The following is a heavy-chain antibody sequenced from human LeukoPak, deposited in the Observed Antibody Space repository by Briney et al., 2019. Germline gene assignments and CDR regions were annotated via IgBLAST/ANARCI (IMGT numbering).Heavy chain of an antibody. D-gene: IGHD6-13*01. V-gene: IGHV4-59*08. CDR3: ARGGPGYSSSWYLHFDY. CDR2: IYYSGST. J-gene: IGHJ4*02. Sequence: SETLSLTCTVSGGSISSYYWSWIRQPPGKGLEWIGYIYYSGSTNYNPSLKSRVTISVDTSKNQFSLKLSSVTAADTAVYYCARGGPGYSSSWYLHFDYWGQGTLVTVSS. CDR1: GGSISSYY.